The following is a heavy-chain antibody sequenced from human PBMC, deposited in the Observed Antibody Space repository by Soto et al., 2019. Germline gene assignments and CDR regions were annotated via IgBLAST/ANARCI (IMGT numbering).Heavy chain of an antibody. J-gene: IGHJ4*02. Sequence: EVQLLESGGGLVQPGGSLRLSCAASGFTFSSYAMSWVRQAPGKGLEWVSAITGSGGSTYYVDSVKGRFTISRDNSKNTLYLQMNSLRAEDTGVYYCAKGMSHHSPRGVDYWGQGTLVTVSS. CDR2: ITGSGGST. D-gene: IGHD2-21*01. CDR1: GFTFSSYA. V-gene: IGHV3-23*01. CDR3: AKGMSHHSPRGVDY.